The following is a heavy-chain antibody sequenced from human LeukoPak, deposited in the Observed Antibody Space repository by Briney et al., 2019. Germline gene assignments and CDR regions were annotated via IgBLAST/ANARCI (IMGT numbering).Heavy chain of an antibody. CDR3: ARDGTAAGLYFDL. Sequence: GGSLRLSCAASGFTFSSYSMNWVRQAPGKGLEWVASIKQDGGEKSYVDSVKGRFTISRDNAKNSLYLQMSSLRVEDTAIYYCARDGTAAGLYFDLWGQGTLVTVSS. CDR2: IKQDGGEK. D-gene: IGHD6-13*01. J-gene: IGHJ4*01. V-gene: IGHV3-7*01. CDR1: GFTFSSYS.